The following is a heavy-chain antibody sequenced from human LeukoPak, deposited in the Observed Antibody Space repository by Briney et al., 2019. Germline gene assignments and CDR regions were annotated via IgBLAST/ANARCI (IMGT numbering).Heavy chain of an antibody. CDR1: GYTFTSYY. CDR3: ARGGYCRGGSCYSTYYYGMDV. D-gene: IGHD2-15*01. CDR2: INPSGGST. V-gene: IGHV1-46*01. J-gene: IGHJ6*02. Sequence: ASVKVSCKASGYTFTSYYMHWVRQAPGQGLEWMGIINPSGGSTSYAQKFQGRVTMTRDTSTSTVYMELRSLRSDDTAVYYCARGGYCRGGSCYSTYYYGMDVWGQGTTVTVSS.